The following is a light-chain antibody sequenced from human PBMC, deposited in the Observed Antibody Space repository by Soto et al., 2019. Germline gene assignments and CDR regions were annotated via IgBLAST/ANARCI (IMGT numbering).Light chain of an antibody. CDR3: SSYTSSSIDYV. CDR2: EVS. V-gene: IGLV2-14*01. Sequence: QSALTQPASVSGSPGQSITISCTGTSSDVGGYNYVSWYQQHPGKAPKLMIYEVSNRPSGVSNRFSGSKSGNTSSLTISGFRDEDEADHYCSSYTSSSIDYVFATGTKLTAL. J-gene: IGLJ1*01. CDR1: SSDVGGYNY.